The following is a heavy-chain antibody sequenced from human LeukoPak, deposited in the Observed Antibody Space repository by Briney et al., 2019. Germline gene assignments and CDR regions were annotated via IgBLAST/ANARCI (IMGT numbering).Heavy chain of an antibody. Sequence: GGSLRLSCAASGFTFSSYAMHWVRQAPGKGLEYVSAISSNGGSTYYANSVKGRFTISRDNSKNTLYLQMNSLRAEDTAVYYCAKDPSSLYCSGGSCYSWGQGTLVTVSS. CDR1: GFTFSSYA. D-gene: IGHD2-15*01. CDR3: AKDPSSLYCSGGSCYS. CDR2: ISSNGGST. V-gene: IGHV3-64*01. J-gene: IGHJ4*02.